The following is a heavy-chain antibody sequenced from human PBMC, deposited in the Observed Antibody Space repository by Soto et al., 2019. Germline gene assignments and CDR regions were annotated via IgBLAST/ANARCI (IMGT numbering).Heavy chain of an antibody. V-gene: IGHV4-39*01. J-gene: IGHJ6*02. Sequence: QLQLQESGPGLVKPSETLSLSCTVSGGSITSSFYWGWIRQPPGKGLEWIGSIYGTGNTYYNPSPKGRVTISADTSQTPFSLTLISVTAADTAVYYCRSSSRYSTDVWGQGATVTVSS. D-gene: IGHD6-13*01. CDR1: GGSITSSFY. CDR3: RSSSRYSTDV. CDR2: IYGTGNT.